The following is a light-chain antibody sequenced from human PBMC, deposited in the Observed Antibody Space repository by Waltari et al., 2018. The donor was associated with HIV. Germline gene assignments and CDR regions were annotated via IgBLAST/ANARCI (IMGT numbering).Light chain of an antibody. J-gene: IGKJ2*01. Sequence: DIQMTQSPSTLSASVGDRVTITCRASQSFRSWLAWYQQKPGKAPKLLIYKASSLESGVPSRFSGSGSGTEFTLTISSLQPDDFATYYCQQYNSYPYTFGQGTKLEIK. CDR3: QQYNSYPYT. CDR1: QSFRSW. CDR2: KAS. V-gene: IGKV1-5*03.